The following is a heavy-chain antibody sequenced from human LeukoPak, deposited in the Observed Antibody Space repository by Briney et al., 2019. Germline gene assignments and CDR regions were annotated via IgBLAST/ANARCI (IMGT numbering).Heavy chain of an antibody. D-gene: IGHD3-3*01. CDR2: IYYSGST. Sequence: SETLSLTCTVSGGSISSYYWSWIRQPPGKGLEWIGYIYYSGSTNYNPSLKSRVTISVDTSKNQFSLKLSSVTAADTAVYYCARHIGYYDFWSGYSLPSDPGSDPWGQGTLVTVSS. V-gene: IGHV4-59*08. CDR3: ARHIGYYDFWSGYSLPSDPGSDP. J-gene: IGHJ5*02. CDR1: GGSISSYY.